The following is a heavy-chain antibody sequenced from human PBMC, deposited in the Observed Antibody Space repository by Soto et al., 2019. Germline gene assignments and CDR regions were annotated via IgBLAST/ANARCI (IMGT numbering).Heavy chain of an antibody. V-gene: IGHV4-31*02. CDR2: IYYSGSA. Sequence: TSETLSLTCTFSGASISSGPYSWSWIRQHPGKGLEWIGDIYYSGSAYYNPSLESRVTMSLDTSENQFSLKLSSVTAADTAVYYCARVLPSSSYYNPFDPWGQGMLVTVSS. J-gene: IGHJ5*02. CDR3: ARVLPSSSYYNPFDP. CDR1: GASISSGPYS. D-gene: IGHD2-15*01.